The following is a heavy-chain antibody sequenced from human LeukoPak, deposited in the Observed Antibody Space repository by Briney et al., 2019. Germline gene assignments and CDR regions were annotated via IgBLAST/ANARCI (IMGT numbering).Heavy chain of an antibody. CDR1: GFTHRHYG. J-gene: IGHJ4*02. CDR3: VRDPSSVRLPFGS. D-gene: IGHD6-6*01. V-gene: IGHV3-48*01. CDR2: ISASSSGI. Sequence: GGSLSLSCPVSGFTHRHYGMNWVRQAPGKGLDWISHISASSSGIFYADSVKGRFITARDNTRSSLYLQMNSLRAEDTAVYYCVRDPSSVRLPFGSWGQGTLVTVSS.